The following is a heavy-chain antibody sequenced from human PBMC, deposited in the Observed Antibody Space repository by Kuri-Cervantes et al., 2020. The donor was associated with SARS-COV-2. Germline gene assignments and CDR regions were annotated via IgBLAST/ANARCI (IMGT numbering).Heavy chain of an antibody. CDR3: AKDLGIVVVISASIDY. D-gene: IGHD3-22*01. CDR1: GFTFSNHY. Sequence: GESLKISCAASGFTFSNHYTSWVRQAPGKGLEWVSYSSGNSGYTNYADSVKGRFTISRDNAKNSLYLQMDSLRAEDTAVYYCAKDLGIVVVISASIDYWGQGTLVTVSS. V-gene: IGHV3/OR16-9*01. CDR2: SSGNSGYT. J-gene: IGHJ4*02.